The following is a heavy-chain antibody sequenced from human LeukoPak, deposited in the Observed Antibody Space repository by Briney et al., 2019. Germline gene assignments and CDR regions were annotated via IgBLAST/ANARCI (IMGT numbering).Heavy chain of an antibody. J-gene: IGHJ4*02. CDR3: AKDSEYYGSGSYRYYFDY. D-gene: IGHD3-10*01. CDR2: IYSGGST. Sequence: GSLRLSCAASGFTVSSNYMSWVRQAPGKGLEWVSVIYSGGSTYYADSVKGRFTISRDNSKNTLYLQMNSLRAEDTAVYYCAKDSEYYGSGSYRYYFDYWGQGTLVTVSS. V-gene: IGHV3-66*02. CDR1: GFTVSSNY.